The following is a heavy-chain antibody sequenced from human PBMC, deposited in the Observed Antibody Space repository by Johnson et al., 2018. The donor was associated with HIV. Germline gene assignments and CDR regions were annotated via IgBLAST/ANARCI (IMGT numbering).Heavy chain of an antibody. CDR1: GFTFDDYG. CDR3: ARGYCSSTSCYAFFLPFDI. D-gene: IGHD2-2*01. J-gene: IGHJ3*02. CDR2: INWNGGST. V-gene: IGHV3-20*04. Sequence: EVQLVESGGGVVRPGGSLRLSCAASGFTFDDYGMSWVRQAPGKGLEWVSGINWNGGSTGCADSVKGRITNSRDNDKNSLYLQSNSLRAEDTALYYCARGYCSSTSCYAFFLPFDIWGQGTMVTVSS.